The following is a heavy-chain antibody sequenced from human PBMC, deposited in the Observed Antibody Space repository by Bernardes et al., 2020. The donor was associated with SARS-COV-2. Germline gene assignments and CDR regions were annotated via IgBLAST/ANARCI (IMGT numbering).Heavy chain of an antibody. CDR2: IYYSGST. Sequence: SETLSLTCTVPGGSISSYYWSWIRQPPGKGLEWSGYIYYSGSTNYNPSLKSRVTISVDTSKNQFSLKLSSVTAADTAVYYCARQDIGAIFGVVITPAGMDVWGQGTTVTVSS. D-gene: IGHD3-3*01. CDR1: GGSISSYY. CDR3: ARQDIGAIFGVVITPAGMDV. V-gene: IGHV4-59*08. J-gene: IGHJ6*02.